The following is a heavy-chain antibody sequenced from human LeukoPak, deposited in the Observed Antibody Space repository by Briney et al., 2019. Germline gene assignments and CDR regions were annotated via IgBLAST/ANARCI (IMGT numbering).Heavy chain of an antibody. CDR1: GFTLSTYW. D-gene: IGHD6-19*01. CDR2: IKQDGSEK. Sequence: GGSLRLSCAASGFTLSTYWKTWVRQAPGKGLVWVANIKQDGSEKYYVDSVKGRFTISRDNAKKLLYLQMNSLRVEDTAVYYCARDRGSSGRLGRFDNWGQGTLVTVSP. V-gene: IGHV3-7*01. CDR3: ARDRGSSGRLGRFDN. J-gene: IGHJ4*02.